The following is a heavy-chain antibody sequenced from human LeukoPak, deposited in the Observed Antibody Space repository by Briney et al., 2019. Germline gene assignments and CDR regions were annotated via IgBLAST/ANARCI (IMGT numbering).Heavy chain of an antibody. J-gene: IGHJ4*02. CDR2: ISGSGGST. CDR3: AKDLAGSGSYSSDY. CDR1: GFTFSNYA. V-gene: IGHV3-23*01. D-gene: IGHD1-26*01. Sequence: GGSLRLSCAASGFTFSNYAMNWVRQAPGRGLEWVSAISGSGGSTYYADSVKGRFTISRDNSKNTLYLQMNSLRAEDTAVYYCAKDLAGSGSYSSDYWGQGTLVTVSS.